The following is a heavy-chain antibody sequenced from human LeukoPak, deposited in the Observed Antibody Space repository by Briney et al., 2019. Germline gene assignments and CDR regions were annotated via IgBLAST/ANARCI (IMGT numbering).Heavy chain of an antibody. CDR2: IYYSGST. CDR3: ARDPNPSGWYSGAFDI. Sequence: PSETLSLTCTVSGGSISSYYWSWIRQPPGKGVEWSGYIYYSGSTNDNPSLKSRVTISVDTSKNRFSLKLSSVTAADTAVYYCARDPNPSGWYSGAFDIWGQGTMVTVSS. D-gene: IGHD6-19*01. J-gene: IGHJ3*02. CDR1: GGSISSYY. V-gene: IGHV4-59*01.